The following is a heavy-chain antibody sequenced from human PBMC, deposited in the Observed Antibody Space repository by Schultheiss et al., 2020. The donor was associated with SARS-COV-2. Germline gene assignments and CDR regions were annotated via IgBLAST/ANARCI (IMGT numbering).Heavy chain of an antibody. CDR1: GFTFSSYW. V-gene: IGHV3-74*01. D-gene: IGHD1-26*01. J-gene: IGHJ4*02. CDR2: INSDGSST. CDR3: ARDLSGTHRGFDY. Sequence: GESLKISCAASGFTFSSYWMHWVRQAPGKGLVWVSRINSDGSSTSYADSVKGRFTISRDNAKNTLYLQMNSLRAEDTAVYYCARDLSGTHRGFDYWGQGTLVTVSS.